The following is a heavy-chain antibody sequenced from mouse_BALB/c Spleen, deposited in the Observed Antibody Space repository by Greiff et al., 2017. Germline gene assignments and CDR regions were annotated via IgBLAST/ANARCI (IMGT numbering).Heavy chain of an antibody. J-gene: IGHJ3*01. D-gene: IGHD2-4*01. Sequence: VKLQESDAELVKPGASVKISCKASGYTFTDHAIHWVKQKPEQGLEWIGYISPGNGDIKYNEKFKGKATLTADKSSSTAYMQLNSLTSEDSAVYFCTTMITEAGFAYWGQGTLVTVSA. CDR3: TTMITEAGFAY. CDR1: GYTFTDHA. CDR2: ISPGNGDI. V-gene: IGHV1S53*02.